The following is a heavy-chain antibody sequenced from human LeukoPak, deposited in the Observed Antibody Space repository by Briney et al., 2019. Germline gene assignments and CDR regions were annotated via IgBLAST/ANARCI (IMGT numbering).Heavy chain of an antibody. D-gene: IGHD1-14*01. J-gene: IGHJ4*02. Sequence: SETLSLTCTVSGGSITGFYGSWIRQPPGKGLEWIGYIYYSGSTNYTPSLKSRVTISIDTSKNQFSLKLSSVTAADTAVYYSAAQPDYWGQGSLVTVSS. V-gene: IGHV4-59*01. CDR2: IYYSGST. CDR1: GGSITGFY. CDR3: AAQPDY.